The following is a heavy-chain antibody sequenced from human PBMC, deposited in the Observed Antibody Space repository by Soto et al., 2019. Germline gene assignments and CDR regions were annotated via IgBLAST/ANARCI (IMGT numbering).Heavy chain of an antibody. V-gene: IGHV4-34*01. CDR2: INHSGST. Sequence: PSETLSLTCAVYGGSFSGYYWSWIRQPPGKGLEWIGEINHSGSTNYNPSLKSRVTISVDTSKNQFSLKLSSVTAADTAVYYCARVRLLWNWFDPWGQGTLVTVSS. CDR1: GGSFSGYY. D-gene: IGHD3-10*01. J-gene: IGHJ5*02. CDR3: ARVRLLWNWFDP.